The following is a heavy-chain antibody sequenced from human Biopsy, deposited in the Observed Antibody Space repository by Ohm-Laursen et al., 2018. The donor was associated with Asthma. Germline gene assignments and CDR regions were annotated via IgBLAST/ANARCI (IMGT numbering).Heavy chain of an antibody. CDR1: GGSISVSNW. D-gene: IGHD4-11*01. J-gene: IGHJ6*02. CDR2: IHHSGST. CDR3: ARAKAVEDYPITVNGMDV. Sequence: TLSLTCDVSGGSISVSNWWSWVRQPPGKGLEWIGEIHHSGSTNTNPSLKSRLTISADISKHQFSLKLTSVTAADTAVYYCARAKAVEDYPITVNGMDVWGQGTTATVSS. V-gene: IGHV4-4*02.